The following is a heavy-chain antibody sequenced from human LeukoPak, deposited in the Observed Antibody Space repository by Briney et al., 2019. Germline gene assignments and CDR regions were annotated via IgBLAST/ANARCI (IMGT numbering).Heavy chain of an antibody. J-gene: IGHJ4*02. CDR3: AKALGVRGVFDY. CDR1: GFTFSSYG. V-gene: IGHV3-30*02. D-gene: IGHD3-10*01. CDR2: IRYDGSNK. Sequence: GGSLRLSCSASGFTFSSYGMHWVRQAPGKGLEWVAFIRYDGSNKYYADSVKGRFTISRDNSKNTLYLQMNSLRAEDTAVYYCAKALGVRGVFDYWGQGTLVTVSS.